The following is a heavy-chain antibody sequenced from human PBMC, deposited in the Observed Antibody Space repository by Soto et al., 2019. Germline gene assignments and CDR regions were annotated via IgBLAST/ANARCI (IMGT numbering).Heavy chain of an antibody. J-gene: IGHJ6*03. CDR2: ISSTSSYI. CDR3: ARVTRDYYYMDV. V-gene: IGHV3-21*01. D-gene: IGHD4-17*01. Sequence: EVQLVESGGGLAKPGGSLRLSCAASGFTFSSYSINWVRQAPGKGLEWVSSISSTSSYIYYADSVKGRFTISRDNAKNSLYLQMNSLRAEDTAVYYCARVTRDYYYMDVWGKGTTVTVSS. CDR1: GFTFSSYS.